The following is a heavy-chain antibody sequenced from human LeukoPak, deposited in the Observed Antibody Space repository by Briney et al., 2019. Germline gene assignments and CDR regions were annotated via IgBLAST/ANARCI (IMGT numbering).Heavy chain of an antibody. Sequence: PGGSLRLSCAASGFSFSNYGMNWVRQAPGKGLEWVSGITGNGATTYYADSVKGRFTISRDNAKNSLYLQMNSLRADDTAVFFCAKGITSPGSGRDFDFWGQGTLVTVSS. J-gene: IGHJ4*02. CDR2: ITGNGATT. CDR1: GFSFSNYG. D-gene: IGHD3-10*01. CDR3: AKGITSPGSGRDFDF. V-gene: IGHV3-23*01.